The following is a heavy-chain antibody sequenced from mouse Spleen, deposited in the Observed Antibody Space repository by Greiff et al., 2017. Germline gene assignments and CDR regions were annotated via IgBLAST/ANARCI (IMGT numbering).Heavy chain of an antibody. CDR1: GFSLTSYG. CDR2: IWRGGST. D-gene: IGHD3-2*01. CDR3: AKDSSGYVGYAMDY. J-gene: IGHJ4*01. V-gene: IGHV2-5*01. Sequence: VQGVESGPGLVQPSQSLSITCTVSGFSLTSYGVHWVRQSPGKGLEWLGVIWRGGSTDYNAAFMSRLSITKDNSKSQVFFKMNSLQADDTAIYYCAKDSSGYVGYAMDYWGQGTSVTVSS.